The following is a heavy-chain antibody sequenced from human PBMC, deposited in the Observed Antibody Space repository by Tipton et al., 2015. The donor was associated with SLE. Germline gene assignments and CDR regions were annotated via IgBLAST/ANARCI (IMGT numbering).Heavy chain of an antibody. Sequence: QLVQSGAEVKKPGESLKISCKGSGYSFTSYWIGWVRQMPGKGLEWMGIIYPGDSDTRYSPSFQGQVTISADNSISTAYLQWSSLKASYTAMYYCERLGVAAAGYYYGMDVWGQGTTVTVSS. J-gene: IGHJ6*02. CDR3: ERLGVAAAGYYYGMDV. CDR1: GYSFTSYW. D-gene: IGHD6-13*01. V-gene: IGHV5-51*03. CDR2: IYPGDSDT.